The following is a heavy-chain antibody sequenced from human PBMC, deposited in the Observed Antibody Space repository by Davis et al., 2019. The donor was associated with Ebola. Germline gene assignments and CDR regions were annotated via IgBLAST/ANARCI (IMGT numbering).Heavy chain of an antibody. CDR2: INHSGST. J-gene: IGHJ6*02. CDR1: GGSFSGYY. Sequence: MPSETLSLTCAVYGGSFSGYYWSWIRQPPGKGLEWIGEINHSGSTNYNPSLKSRVTISVDTSKNQFSLKLSSVTAADTAVYYCARLAAAAFYYYYGMDVWGQGTTVTVSS. V-gene: IGHV4-34*01. D-gene: IGHD6-13*01. CDR3: ARLAAAAFYYYYGMDV.